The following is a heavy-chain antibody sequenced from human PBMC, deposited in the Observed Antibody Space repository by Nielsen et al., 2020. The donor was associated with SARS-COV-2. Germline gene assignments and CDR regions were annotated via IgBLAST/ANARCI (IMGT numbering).Heavy chain of an antibody. Sequence: ETLSLTCAVSGGSVSSNVWWTWVRQAPGKGLEWVATINAGGSQKFHVDSVRGRFTISRDVTENSLYLQMNNLRAEDTAIYYCTRDLHDYWGQGTLVTVSS. CDR1: GGSVSSNVW. J-gene: IGHJ4*02. CDR3: TRDLHDY. CDR2: INAGGSQK. V-gene: IGHV3-7*03.